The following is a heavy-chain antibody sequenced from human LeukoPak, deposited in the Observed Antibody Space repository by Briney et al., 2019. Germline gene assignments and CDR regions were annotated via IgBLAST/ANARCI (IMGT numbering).Heavy chain of an antibody. D-gene: IGHD4-23*01. Sequence: ASVKVSCKASGGTFSSYGISWVRQAPGQGLEWMGWISAYNGNTNYAQKLQGRVTMTTDTSTSTAYMELRSLRSDDTAVYYCARAGEAYGGNYNYYYYYMDVWGKGTAVTVSS. CDR2: ISAYNGNT. V-gene: IGHV1-18*01. CDR1: GGTFSSYG. J-gene: IGHJ6*03. CDR3: ARAGEAYGGNYNYYYYYMDV.